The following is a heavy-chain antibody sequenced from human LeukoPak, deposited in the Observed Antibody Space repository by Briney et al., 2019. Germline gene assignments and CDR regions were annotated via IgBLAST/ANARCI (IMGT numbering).Heavy chain of an antibody. CDR2: IYTSGST. J-gene: IGHJ5*02. CDR3: ARDDSNPTFDYYDSSGIPRWFDP. D-gene: IGHD3-22*01. CDR1: GGSISSGSYY. V-gene: IGHV4-61*02. Sequence: SETLSLTCTVSGGSISSGSYYWSWIRQSAGKGLEWIGRIYTSGSTNYNPSLKSRVTISVDTSKNQFSLKLTSVTAADTAVYYCARDDSNPTFDYYDSSGIPRWFDPWGQGTLVTVSS.